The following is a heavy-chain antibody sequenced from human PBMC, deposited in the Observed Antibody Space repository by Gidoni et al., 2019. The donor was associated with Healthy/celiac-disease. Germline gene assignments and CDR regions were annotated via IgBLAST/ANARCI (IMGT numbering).Heavy chain of an antibody. CDR1: GFTFRNAW. CDR2: IKSKTDGGTT. CDR3: TTDRLAVADFDY. J-gene: IGHJ4*02. V-gene: IGHV3-15*07. Sequence: EVQLVESGGGLVKPGGSLRLSCAASGFTFRNAWMNWVRQAPGKGLEWVGRIKSKTDGGTTDYAAPVKGRFTISRDDSKNTLYLQMNSLKTEDTAVYYCTTDRLAVADFDYWGQGTLVTVSS. D-gene: IGHD6-19*01.